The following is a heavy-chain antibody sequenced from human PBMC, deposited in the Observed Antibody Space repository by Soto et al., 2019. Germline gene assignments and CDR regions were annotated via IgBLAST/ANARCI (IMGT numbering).Heavy chain of an antibody. CDR2: IYDSGST. V-gene: IGHV4-31*03. CDR3: ARSSRSYFDY. Sequence: TSETLSLTCTVSGGSISRSGYFWSWIRQHPGKGLEWIGYIYDSGSTYYNPSLKSRVSLSVDTSKNQFSLNLTSVTAADTAMYNCARSSRSYFDYWGQGTLVTVSS. J-gene: IGHJ4*02. CDR1: GGSISRSGYF.